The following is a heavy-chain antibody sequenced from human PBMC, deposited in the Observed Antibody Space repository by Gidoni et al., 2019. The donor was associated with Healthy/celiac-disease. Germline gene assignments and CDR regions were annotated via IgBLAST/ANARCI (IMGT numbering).Heavy chain of an antibody. D-gene: IGHD1-1*01. V-gene: IGHV3-11*01. CDR3: ARRAVETDY. J-gene: IGHJ4*02. CDR1: GFNFSDYY. CDR2: ISSSCRTI. Sequence: QVQLVESGGGLVKPGGSLRLACEASGFNFSDYYLSWIRPAPGNGLECVSYISSSCRTIYYADSVKCRFTISRDNAKNSLYLQMNSLSAEDTAVYYCARRAVETDYWGQGTLVTVSS.